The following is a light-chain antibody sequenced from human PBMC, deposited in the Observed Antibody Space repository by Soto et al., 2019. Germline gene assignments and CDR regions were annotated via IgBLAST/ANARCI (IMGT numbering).Light chain of an antibody. CDR1: QYINTR. CDR2: QTS. CDR3: HQRQSWPRT. J-gene: IGKJ1*01. V-gene: IGKV3-11*01. Sequence: EIVFTQSPCTLSLSPGERATLSCRASQYINTRLAWYQHRPGQAPRLLIYQTSLRAAGIPARFSASGSGTDFTLTISDVQPEDFALYYCHQRQSWPRTFGQGTKVDIK.